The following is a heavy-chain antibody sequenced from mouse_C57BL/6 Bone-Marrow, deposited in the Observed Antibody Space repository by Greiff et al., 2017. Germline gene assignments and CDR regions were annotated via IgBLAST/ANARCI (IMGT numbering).Heavy chain of an antibody. CDR1: GFTFSDAW. D-gene: IGHD2-3*01. V-gene: IGHV6-6*01. CDR3: TTRWLLLWYFDV. J-gene: IGHJ1*03. Sequence: VQLKESGGGLVQPGGSMKLSCAASGFTFSDAWMDWVRQSPEKGLEWVAEIRNKANNHATYYAESVKGRFTISRDDSKSSVYLQMNSLRAEDTGIYYCTTRWLLLWYFDVWGTGTTVTVSS. CDR2: IRNKANNHAT.